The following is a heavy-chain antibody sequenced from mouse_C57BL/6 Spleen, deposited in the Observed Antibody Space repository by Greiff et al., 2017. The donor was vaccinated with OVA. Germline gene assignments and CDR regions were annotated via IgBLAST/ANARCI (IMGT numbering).Heavy chain of an antibody. D-gene: IGHD1-1*01. J-gene: IGHJ2*01. CDR2: INYDGSST. CDR3: ARGDGGSSLYFDY. CDR1: GFTFSDYY. Sequence: EVKLVESEGGLVQPGSSMKLSCTASGFTFSDYYMAWVRQVPEKGLEWVANINYDGSSTYYLDSLKSRFIISRDNAKNILYLQMSSLKSEDTATYYCARGDGGSSLYFDYWGQGTTLTVSS. V-gene: IGHV5-16*01.